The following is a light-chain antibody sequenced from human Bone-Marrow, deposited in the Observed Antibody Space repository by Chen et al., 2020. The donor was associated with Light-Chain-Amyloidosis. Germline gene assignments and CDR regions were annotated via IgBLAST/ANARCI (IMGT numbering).Light chain of an antibody. CDR3: QSADSSGTYEVI. CDR1: DLPTKY. CDR2: RDT. V-gene: IGLV3-25*03. J-gene: IGLJ2*01. Sequence: SYELTQPPSVSVSPGQTARITCSGDDLPTKYAYWYQQKPGQAPVLVIHRDTERPSGISEQFSGSSSGTTATLTISGVLAEDEADYHCQSADSSGTYEVIFGGGTKLTVL.